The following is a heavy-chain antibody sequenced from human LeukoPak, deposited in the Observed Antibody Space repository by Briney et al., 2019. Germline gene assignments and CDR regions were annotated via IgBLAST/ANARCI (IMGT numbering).Heavy chain of an antibody. J-gene: IGHJ6*04. Sequence: PGGSLRLSCAASGFTFSSYVMKWVRQAPGKGLEWVSSISTSSSYIYYADSVKGRFTISRDNAKNSLYLQMNSLRAEDTAVYYCAELGITMIGGVWGKGTTVTISS. CDR3: AELGITMIGGV. CDR1: GFTFSSYV. V-gene: IGHV3-21*01. CDR2: ISTSSSYI. D-gene: IGHD3-10*02.